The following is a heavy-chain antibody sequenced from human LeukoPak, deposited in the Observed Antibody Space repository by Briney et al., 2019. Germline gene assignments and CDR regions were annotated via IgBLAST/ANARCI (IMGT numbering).Heavy chain of an antibody. Sequence: GASVKVSCKASGYTFTTYYMHWVRQAPGQGLEWMGIINPSGGTTNYAQKFQGRVTMTRDTSTTTLYMELSSLRSEDTAVYYCARGRPGSGWSFDYWGQGTLVTVPS. D-gene: IGHD6-19*01. CDR1: GYTFTTYY. V-gene: IGHV1-46*01. CDR3: ARGRPGSGWSFDY. CDR2: INPSGGTT. J-gene: IGHJ4*02.